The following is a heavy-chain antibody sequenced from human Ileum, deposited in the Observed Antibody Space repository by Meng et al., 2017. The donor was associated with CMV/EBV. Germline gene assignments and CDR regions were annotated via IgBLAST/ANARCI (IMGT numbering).Heavy chain of an antibody. Sequence: QVLLQESDPGLGKPSENLSLTCSGSRGSISTYYWSWIRQAPGKALELIGYVYSTGSTNYSPSLRSRVTISVDTSRNQFSLRLRSVTAADTAVYYCARTGRFGSYYFDYWGQGTLVTVSS. CDR1: RGSISTYY. CDR3: ARTGRFGSYYFDY. J-gene: IGHJ4*02. CDR2: VYSTGST. V-gene: IGHV4-59*01. D-gene: IGHD3-10*01.